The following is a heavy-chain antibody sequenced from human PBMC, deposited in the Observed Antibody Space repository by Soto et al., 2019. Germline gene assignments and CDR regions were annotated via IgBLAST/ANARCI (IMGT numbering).Heavy chain of an antibody. Sequence: QVQLVQSGAEVKKPGSSVKVSCKASGGTFSSYAISWVRQAPGQGLEWMGGIIPIFGTANYAQKFQGRVTITADESPSTAYMELSSLRSEDTAVYYCARAGHIVVVTAMPPWFDPWGQGTLVTVSS. CDR1: GGTFSSYA. CDR2: IIPIFGTA. D-gene: IGHD2-21*02. V-gene: IGHV1-69*01. J-gene: IGHJ5*02. CDR3: ARAGHIVVVTAMPPWFDP.